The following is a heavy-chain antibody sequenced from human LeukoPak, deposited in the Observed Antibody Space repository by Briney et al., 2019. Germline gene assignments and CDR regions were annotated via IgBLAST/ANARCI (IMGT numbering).Heavy chain of an antibody. V-gene: IGHV4-59*08. J-gene: IGHJ5*02. CDR2: AYYSGST. Sequence: SETLSLTCSAFDGSISNYYWSWIRQPPGKGLEWIGYAYYSGSTTYNPSLESRVTISVDTSKNQFSLKLTAVTAADTAVYYCARNSAVATSRSWFDPWGQGTLVTVSS. D-gene: IGHD6-19*01. CDR1: DGSISNYY. CDR3: ARNSAVATSRSWFDP.